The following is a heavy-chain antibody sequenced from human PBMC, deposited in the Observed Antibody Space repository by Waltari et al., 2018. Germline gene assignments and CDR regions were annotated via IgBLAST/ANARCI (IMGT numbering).Heavy chain of an antibody. D-gene: IGHD3-3*01. CDR3: ARDLESAWGVVIY. Sequence: QVQLVESGGGVVQPGRSLRLSCAASGFTFSSYAMHWVRQAPGKGLEWVAVISYDGSNKYYADSVKGRFTISRDNSKNTLYLQMNSLRAEDTAVYYCARDLESAWGVVIYWGQGTLVTVSS. V-gene: IGHV3-30*01. J-gene: IGHJ4*02. CDR2: ISYDGSNK. CDR1: GFTFSSYA.